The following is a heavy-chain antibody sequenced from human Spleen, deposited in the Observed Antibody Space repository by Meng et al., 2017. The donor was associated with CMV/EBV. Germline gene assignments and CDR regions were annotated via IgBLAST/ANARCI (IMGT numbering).Heavy chain of an antibody. V-gene: IGHV1-8*01. CDR1: GYTFASYD. J-gene: IGHJ4*02. CDR2: MNPNSGNT. D-gene: IGHD1-14*01. CDR3: TRGLGPSDADRDY. Sequence: CKASGYTFASYDINWVRQAPGRGLEWVGRMNPNSGNTAYAQKFQGRVTMTTNTPISTAYMELSSLRSEDTAMYYCTRGLGPSDADRDYWGQGTLVTVSS.